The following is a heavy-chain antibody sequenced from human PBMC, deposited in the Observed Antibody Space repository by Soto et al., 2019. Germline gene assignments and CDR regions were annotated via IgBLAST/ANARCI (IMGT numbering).Heavy chain of an antibody. CDR1: GFTFSSNW. V-gene: IGHV3-7*05. J-gene: IGHJ4*02. CDR3: ARGSH. Sequence: GGSLRLSCAAAGFTFSSNWMSWVRQAPGKGLEWVANIKPDGSEKYYVDSVKGRFTISRDNAKNSLYLQMNSMRAEDTAVYYCARGSHWGQGTLVTVSS. D-gene: IGHD2-15*01. CDR2: IKPDGSEK.